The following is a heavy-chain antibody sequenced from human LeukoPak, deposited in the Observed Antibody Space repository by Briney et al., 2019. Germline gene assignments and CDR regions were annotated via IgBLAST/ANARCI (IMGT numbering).Heavy chain of an antibody. V-gene: IGHV5-51*01. D-gene: IGHD6-13*01. CDR1: GYRFTSYW. CDR2: IYPGDSDT. J-gene: IGHJ6*02. Sequence: GESLKISCKGSGYRFTSYWIGWVRQMPGKGLEWMGIIYPGDSDTRYSPSFQGQVTISADKSISTAYLQWSSLKASDTAMYYCATTRIAANYYYGMDVWGQGTTVTVSS. CDR3: ATTRIAANYYYGMDV.